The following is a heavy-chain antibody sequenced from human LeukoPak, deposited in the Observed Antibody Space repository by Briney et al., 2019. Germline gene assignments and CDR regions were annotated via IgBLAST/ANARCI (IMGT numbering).Heavy chain of an antibody. CDR2: INPNSGGT. CDR3: ATASGWYYGMDV. V-gene: IGHV1-2*02. Sequence: GASVKVSCKASGYTFTGYYMHWVRQAPGQGLEWMGWINPNSGGTNYAQKFQGRVTMTRDTSINTAYMELSRLRSDDTAVYYCATASGWYYGMDVWGQGTTVTVSS. D-gene: IGHD6-19*01. J-gene: IGHJ6*02. CDR1: GYTFTGYY.